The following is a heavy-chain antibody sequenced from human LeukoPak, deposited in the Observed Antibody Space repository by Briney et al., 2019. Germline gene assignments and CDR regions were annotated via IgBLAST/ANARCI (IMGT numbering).Heavy chain of an antibody. CDR2: IRYDGNYE. J-gene: IGHJ3*02. V-gene: IGHV3-30*02. Sequence: PGVSLRLSCAASGFTFSSHGMHWVRQAPGEGLEWVAFIRYDGNYENYADFVKGRFTISRDNSKSTLYLQMNSLRTEDTAVYYCARRRCSGGSCYDHGFDIWGQGTVVTVSS. CDR1: GFTFSSHG. D-gene: IGHD2-15*01. CDR3: ARRRCSGGSCYDHGFDI.